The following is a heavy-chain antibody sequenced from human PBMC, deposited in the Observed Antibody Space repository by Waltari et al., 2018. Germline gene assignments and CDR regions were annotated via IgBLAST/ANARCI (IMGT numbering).Heavy chain of an antibody. V-gene: IGHV1-2*02. CDR3: ARGRSSGLGNWFDP. CDR2: INPNSGGT. Sequence: QVQLVQSGAEVKKPGASVKVSCKASGYTFTGYYMHWVRQAPGQGLEWMGWINPNSGGTNYAQKCHGRVTMTRDTSISTAYMELSRLRSDDTAVYYCARGRSSGLGNWFDPWGQGTLVTVSS. J-gene: IGHJ5*02. D-gene: IGHD6-19*01. CDR1: GYTFTGYY.